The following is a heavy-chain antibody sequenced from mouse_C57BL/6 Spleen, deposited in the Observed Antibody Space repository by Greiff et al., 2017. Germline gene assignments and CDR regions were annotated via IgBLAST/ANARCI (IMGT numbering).Heavy chain of an antibody. D-gene: IGHD2-5*01. Sequence: VKLQESGPELVKPGASVKISCKASGYAFSSSWMNWVKQRPGKGLEWIGRIYPGDGDTNYNGKFKGKATLTADKSSSTAYMQLSSLTSEDSAVYFCARDYYSNYVRYFDVWGTGTTVTVSS. V-gene: IGHV1-82*01. CDR3: ARDYYSNYVRYFDV. J-gene: IGHJ1*03. CDR2: IYPGDGDT. CDR1: GYAFSSSW.